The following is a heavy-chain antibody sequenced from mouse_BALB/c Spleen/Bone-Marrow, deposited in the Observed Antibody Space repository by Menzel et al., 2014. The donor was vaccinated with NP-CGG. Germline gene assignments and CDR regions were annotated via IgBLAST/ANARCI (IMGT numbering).Heavy chain of an antibody. D-gene: IGHD1-1*01. CDR1: GFTFSSYG. Sequence: EVQLVESGGDLVKPGVSLKLSCAASGFTFSSYGMSWVRQTPDKRLEWVATISSGGSYTYYPDSVKGRFTISRDNANNTLYLQMSSLKSEDSAMYFCARRGTTVQYYYPMDYWGQGTSVTVSS. CDR3: ARRGTTVQYYYPMDY. V-gene: IGHV5-6*01. CDR2: ISSGGSYT. J-gene: IGHJ4*01.